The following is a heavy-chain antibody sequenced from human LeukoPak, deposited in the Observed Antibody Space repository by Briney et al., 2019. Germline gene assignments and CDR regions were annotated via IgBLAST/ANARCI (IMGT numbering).Heavy chain of an antibody. CDR2: ISSSSSYI. Sequence: GGSLRLPCAASGFTFSSYGMNWVRQAPGKGLEWVSSISSSSSYIYYADSVKGRFTISRDNAKNSLYLQMNSLRAEDTAVYYCAREVERYNWFDPWGQGTLVSVSS. CDR1: GFTFSSYG. V-gene: IGHV3-21*01. J-gene: IGHJ5*02. D-gene: IGHD1-1*01. CDR3: AREVERYNWFDP.